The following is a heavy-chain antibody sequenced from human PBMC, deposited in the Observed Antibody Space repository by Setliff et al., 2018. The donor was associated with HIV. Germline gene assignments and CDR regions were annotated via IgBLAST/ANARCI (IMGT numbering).Heavy chain of an antibody. Sequence: GASVKVSRKASGYTFTNFDINWVRQATGQGLEWMGWMNPDSGNTGYAQKFQGRVTMTRNTSIDTAYMELSSLRSEDTAVYYCTRIPRKNYNFWTGYFSGYYYGMDVWGQGTTVTVSS. J-gene: IGHJ6*02. D-gene: IGHD3-3*01. CDR1: GYTFTNFD. CDR3: TRIPRKNYNFWTGYFSGYYYGMDV. V-gene: IGHV1-8*01. CDR2: MNPDSGNT.